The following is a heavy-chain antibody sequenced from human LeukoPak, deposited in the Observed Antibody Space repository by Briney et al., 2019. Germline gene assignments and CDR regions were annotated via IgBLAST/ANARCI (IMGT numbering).Heavy chain of an antibody. J-gene: IGHJ4*02. CDR2: INPNSGGT. CDR1: GYTFTGYY. Sequence: ASVKVSCKASGYTFTGYYMHWVRQAPGQGLEWMGWINPNSGGTNYAQKFQGRVTITTDESTSTAYMELSSLRSEDTAVYYCARGPYCSSTSCYPGSYYFDYWGQGTLVTVSS. D-gene: IGHD2-2*01. V-gene: IGHV1-2*02. CDR3: ARGPYCSSTSCYPGSYYFDY.